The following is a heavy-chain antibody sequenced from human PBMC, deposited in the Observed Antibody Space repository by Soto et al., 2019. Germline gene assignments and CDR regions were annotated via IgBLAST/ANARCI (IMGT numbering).Heavy chain of an antibody. CDR2: ISTYNGNT. Sequence: QVQLVQSGAEVKKPGASVKVSCKASGYTFTSYGISWVRQAPGQGLEWMGWISTYNGNTNYAQKLQGRVTMTTDTTTNTAYMELMSLRADDTAVYYCARDGQTTMVRGLRGGSYNYYGMSVWGQWTTVTVSS. CDR3: ARDGQTTMVRGLRGGSYNYYGMSV. V-gene: IGHV1-18*04. D-gene: IGHD3-10*01. CDR1: GYTFTSYG. J-gene: IGHJ6*02.